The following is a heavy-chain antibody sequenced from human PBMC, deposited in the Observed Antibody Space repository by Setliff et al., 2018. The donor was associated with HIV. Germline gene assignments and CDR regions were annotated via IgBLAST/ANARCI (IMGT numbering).Heavy chain of an antibody. V-gene: IGHV4-61*02. J-gene: IGHJ3*02. CDR1: GGSISSGSYY. CDR2: IYTSGST. D-gene: IGHD4-17*01. Sequence: SETLSLTCTASGGSISSGSYYWSRIRQPAGKGLEWIGRIYTSGSTNYNPSLKSRVTISVDTSKNQFSLKLSAVTAADTAVYYCARGERDYGQQDAFDIWGQGTMVTVSS. CDR3: ARGERDYGQQDAFDI.